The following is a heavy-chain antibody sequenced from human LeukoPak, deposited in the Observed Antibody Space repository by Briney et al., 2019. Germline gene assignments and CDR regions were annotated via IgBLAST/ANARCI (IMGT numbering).Heavy chain of an antibody. CDR1: GGSISSGGYY. CDR2: IFHSGRT. Sequence: SQTLSLTCTVSGGSISSGGYYWTWIRQPPGKGLEWIGNIFHSGRTHYNPSLKNRVTMSADTSENRFSLRLTSVTAADTAVYFCARDPVGGFGEWDYWGQGTLVIVSS. V-gene: IGHV4-30-2*01. D-gene: IGHD3-10*01. CDR3: ARDPVGGFGEWDY. J-gene: IGHJ4*02.